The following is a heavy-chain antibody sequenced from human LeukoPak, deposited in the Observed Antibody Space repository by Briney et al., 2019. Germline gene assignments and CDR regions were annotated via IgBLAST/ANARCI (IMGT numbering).Heavy chain of an antibody. V-gene: IGHV4-30-4*08. D-gene: IGHD3-10*01. CDR3: ARDLGGRYYYGSGTKGWFDP. Sequence: SQTLSLTCTVSGGSISSGDYYWSWIRQPPGKGLEWIGYIYYSGGTYYNPSLKSRVTISVDTSKNQFSLKLSSVTAADTAVYYCARDLGGRYYYGSGTKGWFDPWGQGTLVTVSS. CDR2: IYYSGGT. CDR1: GGSISSGDYY. J-gene: IGHJ5*02.